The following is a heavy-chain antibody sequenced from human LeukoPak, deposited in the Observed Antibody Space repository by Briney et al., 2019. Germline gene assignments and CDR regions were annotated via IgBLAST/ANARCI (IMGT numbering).Heavy chain of an antibody. CDR1: GGSISSYY. D-gene: IGHD5-12*01. V-gene: IGHV4-59*08. CDR3: ARLNVMVATIRYYYGMDV. CDR2: IYYSGST. J-gene: IGHJ6*02. Sequence: PSETLSLTCTVSGGSISSYYWSWIRQPPGKGLEWIGYIYYSGSTNYNPSLKSRVTISVDTSKNQFSLKLSSVTAADTAVYYCARLNVMVATIRYYYGMDVWGQGTTVTVSS.